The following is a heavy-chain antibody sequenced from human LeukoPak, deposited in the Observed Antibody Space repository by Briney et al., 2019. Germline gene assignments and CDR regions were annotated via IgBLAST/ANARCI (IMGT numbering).Heavy chain of an antibody. CDR2: INHTGST. J-gene: IGHJ4*02. CDR1: GGSFSGYY. CDR3: ATLLDVYSSGRKVTPDYYFDY. V-gene: IGHV4-34*01. Sequence: SETLSLTCAVYGGSFSGYYWSWIRQPPGKGLEWIGEINHTGSTNYNPSLKSRVTISVDTSKNQFSLKLSSVTAADTAVYYCATLLDVYSSGRKVTPDYYFDYWGQGTLVTVSS. D-gene: IGHD6-19*01.